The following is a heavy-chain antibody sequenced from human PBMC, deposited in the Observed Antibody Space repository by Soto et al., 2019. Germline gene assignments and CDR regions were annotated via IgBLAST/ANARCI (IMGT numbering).Heavy chain of an antibody. CDR2: ISGSGGST. CDR1: GFTFSSYA. Sequence: GGSLRLSCAASGFTFSSYAMSWVRQAPGKGLEWVSAISGSGGSTYYADSVKGRFTISRDNSKNTLYLQMNSLRAEDTAVYYCAKDRDYYDSSGYPLDFDYWGQGTLVTVSS. CDR3: AKDRDYYDSSGYPLDFDY. D-gene: IGHD3-22*01. J-gene: IGHJ4*02. V-gene: IGHV3-23*01.